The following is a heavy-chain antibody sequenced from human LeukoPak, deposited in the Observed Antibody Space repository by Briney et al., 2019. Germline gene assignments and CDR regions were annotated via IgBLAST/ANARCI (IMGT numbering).Heavy chain of an antibody. D-gene: IGHD3-22*01. V-gene: IGHV3-48*01. Sequence: PGGSLRLPCAASGFTFSSYSMNWVRQAPGKGLEWVSYISSSSSTIHYADSVKGRFTISRDNAKNSLYLQMNSLRAEDTAVYYCARDHHRRLYDSQARDTFDIWGQGTLVTVSS. J-gene: IGHJ4*02. CDR2: ISSSSSTI. CDR1: GFTFSSYS. CDR3: ARDHHRRLYDSQARDTFDI.